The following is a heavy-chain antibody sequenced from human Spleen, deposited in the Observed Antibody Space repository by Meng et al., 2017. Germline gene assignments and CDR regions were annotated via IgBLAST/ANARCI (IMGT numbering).Heavy chain of an antibody. V-gene: IGHV1-18*01. D-gene: IGHD5-24*01. CDR1: GYTFTHHG. CDR2: INTDNGNT. Sequence: QLQLVQSGAEVKKPGASVKVSCKASGYTFTHHGISWVRQAPGQGLEWMGWINTDNGNTKYSQKFQGRVTFSRDTFASTASTELSSLTSEDTAVYYCARVWITEMANFDYWGQGTLVTVSS. J-gene: IGHJ4*02. CDR3: ARVWITEMANFDY.